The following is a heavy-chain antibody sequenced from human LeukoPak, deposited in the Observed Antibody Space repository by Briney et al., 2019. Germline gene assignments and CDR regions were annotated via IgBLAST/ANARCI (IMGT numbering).Heavy chain of an antibody. CDR1: GFSCSNYD. J-gene: IGHJ4*02. V-gene: IGHV3-23*01. CDR3: LPSDG. D-gene: IGHD3-10*01. Sequence: GASLRLSCAVSGFSCSNYDMTWVRQAPGKGLEWVASISRSGDIRNYADSVKGRFTISRDNSKNTLHLQMTSLRAEDTAVYYCLPSDGGGQGTLVTVSS. CDR2: ISRSGDIR.